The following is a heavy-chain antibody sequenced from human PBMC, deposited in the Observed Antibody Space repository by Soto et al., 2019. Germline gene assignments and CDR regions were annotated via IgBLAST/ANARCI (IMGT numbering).Heavy chain of an antibody. CDR2: IFSNDEK. CDR3: ARSSGYSSSWGDFDY. D-gene: IGHD6-13*01. CDR1: GFSLSNARMG. Sequence: QVTLKESGPVLVKPTETLTLTCTVSGFSLSNARMGVSWIRQPPGKALEWLAHIFSNDEKSYSTSLKSRLTISKDASKSQVVLTMTNMDPVDTATYYCARSSGYSSSWGDFDYWGQGTLVTVSS. J-gene: IGHJ4*02. V-gene: IGHV2-26*01.